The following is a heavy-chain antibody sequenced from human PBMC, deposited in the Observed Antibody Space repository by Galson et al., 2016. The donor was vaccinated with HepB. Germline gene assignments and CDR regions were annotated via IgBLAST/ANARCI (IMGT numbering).Heavy chain of an antibody. Sequence: SVKVSCKVSGGSFSSYPLSWVRQAPGQGPEWMGGIIPIFGTTTYSQKLQGRLTITADESTRTAYMELSSLRSDDTAIFYCARDNSAMGSPYYYGMDVWGQGTTVTVSS. J-gene: IGHJ6*02. D-gene: IGHD1-26*01. V-gene: IGHV1-69*13. CDR1: GGSFSSYP. CDR2: IIPIFGTT. CDR3: ARDNSAMGSPYYYGMDV.